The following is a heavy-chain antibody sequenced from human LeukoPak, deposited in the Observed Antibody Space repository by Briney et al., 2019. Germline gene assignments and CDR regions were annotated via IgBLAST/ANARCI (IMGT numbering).Heavy chain of an antibody. CDR3: ARVLRSYYYDSSGPPDDAFDI. J-gene: IGHJ3*02. V-gene: IGHV4-38-2*02. CDR1: GYSISSGYY. Sequence: SETLSLTCTVSGYSISSGYYWGWIRQPPGKGLEWIGSIYHSGSTYYNPSLKSRVTISVDTSKNQFSLKLSSVTAADTAVYYCARVLRSYYYDSSGPPDDAFDIWGQGTMVTVSS. D-gene: IGHD3-22*01. CDR2: IYHSGST.